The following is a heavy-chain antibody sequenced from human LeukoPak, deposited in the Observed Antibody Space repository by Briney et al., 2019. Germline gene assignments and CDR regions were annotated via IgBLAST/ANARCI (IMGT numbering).Heavy chain of an antibody. D-gene: IGHD6-13*01. Sequence: GRSLRLSCAASGFTFDDYAMHWVRQAPGKGLEWVSGISWNSGSIGYADSVKGRFTISRDNANNMLYLQMDSLRAEDTAVYYCAKDGEQQLVYAFDIWGQGTMVTVSS. J-gene: IGHJ3*02. CDR3: AKDGEQQLVYAFDI. CDR2: ISWNSGSI. CDR1: GFTFDDYA. V-gene: IGHV3-9*01.